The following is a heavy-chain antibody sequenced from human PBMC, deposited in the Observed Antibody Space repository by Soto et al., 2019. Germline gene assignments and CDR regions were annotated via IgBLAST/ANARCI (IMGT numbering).Heavy chain of an antibody. V-gene: IGHV3-72*01. CDR3: VRATKTGTPNFDY. Sequence: EVHLVESGGGLVQPGGCLRLSCVASDFIFSDYYIDWVRQAPGKGLEWVGRSRNKAQSYTTEYAASVKGRFTFSRDDSKNSIYLQMNSLKIEDTAVYYCVRATKTGTPNFDYWGQGTLVTVSS. D-gene: IGHD1-1*01. CDR2: SRNKAQSYTT. J-gene: IGHJ4*02. CDR1: DFIFSDYY.